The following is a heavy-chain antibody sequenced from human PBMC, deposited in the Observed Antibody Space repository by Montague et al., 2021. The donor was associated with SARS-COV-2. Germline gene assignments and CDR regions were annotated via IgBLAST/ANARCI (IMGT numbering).Heavy chain of an antibody. CDR1: GDSISSSAYY. J-gene: IGHJ4*02. CDR3: ARGGRAYCSGGSCYFVFDY. V-gene: IGHV4-31*03. CDR2: IYYTGSS. D-gene: IGHD2-15*01. Sequence: TLSLTCTVSGDSISSSAYYWSWIRQHPGKGLEWIGYIYYTGSSYYNPTLRSRLTISVDTSKNQFSLMLNSVTAAETAVYYCARGGRAYCSGGSCYFVFDYWGQGTLVTVSS.